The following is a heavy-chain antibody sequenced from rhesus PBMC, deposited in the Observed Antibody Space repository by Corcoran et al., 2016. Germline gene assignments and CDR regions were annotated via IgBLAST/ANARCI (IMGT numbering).Heavy chain of an antibody. CDR2: ITLGGGT. CDR3: ARDAGIAAAFDY. CDR1: GYSISSGYY. D-gene: IGHD6-31*01. Sequence: QVQLQESGPGLVKPSETLSLTCAVAGYSISSGYYWSWIRQLPGRGLEGIGYITLGGGTGYTPSLQRRFAISRDTSKTQFSLKLSSVTAADTAVYYCARDAGIAAAFDYWGQGVLVTVSS. V-gene: IGHV4-122*02. J-gene: IGHJ4*01.